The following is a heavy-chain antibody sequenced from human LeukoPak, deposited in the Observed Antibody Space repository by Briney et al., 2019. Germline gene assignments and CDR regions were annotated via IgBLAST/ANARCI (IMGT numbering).Heavy chain of an antibody. J-gene: IGHJ4*02. Sequence: GGSLRLSCTASGFTFGDYAMSWFRQAPGKGLEWVGFIRSKTYGGTTEYAASVKGRFTISRDDSKSIALLQMNSLKTEDTAVYYCTRDRYSYGYVLGDYWGQGTLVTVSS. CDR3: TRDRYSYGYVLGDY. V-gene: IGHV3-49*03. CDR2: IRSKTYGGTT. CDR1: GFTFGDYA. D-gene: IGHD5-18*01.